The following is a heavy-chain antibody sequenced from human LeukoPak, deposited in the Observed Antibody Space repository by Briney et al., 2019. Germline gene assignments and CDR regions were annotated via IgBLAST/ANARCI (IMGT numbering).Heavy chain of an antibody. J-gene: IGHJ6*02. V-gene: IGHV3-48*03. Sequence: GGSLRLSCAASGFTFSSYEINWVRQAPGKGLEWVSSSSTSGSTIYYADSVKGRFTISRDNAKSSLYLQMNGLRAEDTAVYYCARRATYYGMDVWGQGTTVTVSS. CDR3: ARRATYYGMDV. CDR2: SSTSGSTI. CDR1: GFTFSSYE.